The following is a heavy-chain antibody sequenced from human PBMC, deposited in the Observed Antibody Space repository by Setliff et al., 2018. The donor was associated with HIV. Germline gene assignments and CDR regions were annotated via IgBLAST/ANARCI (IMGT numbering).Heavy chain of an antibody. D-gene: IGHD3-9*01. CDR3: ARDSSRGYLDWLSLKYYYSYYIDV. J-gene: IGHJ6*03. CDR2: ISSSDTTI. V-gene: IGHV3-11*04. CDR1: GFSFGDYY. Sequence: PGGSLRLSCGASGFSFGDYYMSWIRQAPGKGLEWISYISSSDTTIYYADSVKGRFTISRDNAKNSLYLQMSSLRAEDTAVYYCARDSSRGYLDWLSLKYYYSYYIDVWGKGTTVTSP.